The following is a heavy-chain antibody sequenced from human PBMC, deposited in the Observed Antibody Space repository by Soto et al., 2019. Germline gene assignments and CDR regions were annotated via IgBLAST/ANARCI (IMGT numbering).Heavy chain of an antibody. CDR3: ARDTQQLVIDY. D-gene: IGHD6-13*01. CDR1: GFTFSSYG. J-gene: IGHJ4*02. Sequence: PGGSLRLSCAASGFTFSSYGMHWVRQAPGKGLEWVAVIWYDGSNKYYADSVKGRFTISRDNSKNTLYLQMNSLRAEDTAVYYCARDTQQLVIDYWGQGTLVTVSS. V-gene: IGHV3-33*01. CDR2: IWYDGSNK.